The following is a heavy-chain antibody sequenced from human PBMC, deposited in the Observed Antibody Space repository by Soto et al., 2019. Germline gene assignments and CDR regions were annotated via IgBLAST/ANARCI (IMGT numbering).Heavy chain of an antibody. V-gene: IGHV3-23*01. CDR3: ARGWGSPDP. CDR1: TFTLSSYG. Sequence: WGSLSLSCVAYTFTLSSYGMTWVRQAPGKGLEWVSSISPSGGDTYYADSVKGRVTISRDNSINTLYLQMDSLRVEDTALYYCARGWGSPDPWGQGTLVTVSX. J-gene: IGHJ5*02. CDR2: ISPSGGDT. D-gene: IGHD7-27*01.